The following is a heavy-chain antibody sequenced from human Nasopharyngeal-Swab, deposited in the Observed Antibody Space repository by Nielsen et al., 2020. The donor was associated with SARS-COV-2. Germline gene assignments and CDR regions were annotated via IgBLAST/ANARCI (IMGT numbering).Heavy chain of an antibody. CDR3: APDPNWGLGY. CDR2: ITVSGDAT. D-gene: IGHD7-27*01. V-gene: IGHV3-23*01. CDR1: GFTFNSYV. J-gene: IGHJ4*02. Sequence: GASLKISCAASGFTFNSYVMIWVRQAPGEGLEWVSYITVSGDATNYAESVKGRFTISRDNSKNLLYLQMSSLRVEDTATYYCAPDPNWGLGYWGRGTLVTVSS.